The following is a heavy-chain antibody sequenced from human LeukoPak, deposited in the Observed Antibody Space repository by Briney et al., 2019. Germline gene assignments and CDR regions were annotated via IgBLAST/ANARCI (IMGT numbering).Heavy chain of an antibody. CDR3: ARDHQVATCYFDY. J-gene: IGHJ4*02. V-gene: IGHV3-66*02. CDR1: GFTVSSNY. D-gene: IGHD5-12*01. CDR2: IYSGGST. Sequence: PGGSLRLSCAASGFTVSSNYTSWVRQAPGKGLEWVSVIYSGGSTYYADSVKGRFTISRDNSKNTLYLQMNSLRAEDTAVYYCARDHQVATCYFDYWGQGTLVTVSS.